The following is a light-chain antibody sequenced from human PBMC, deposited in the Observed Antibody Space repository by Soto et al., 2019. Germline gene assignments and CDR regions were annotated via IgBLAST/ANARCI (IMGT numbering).Light chain of an antibody. V-gene: IGLV2-8*01. Sequence: LTQPHSVSESPGKTVTISCTRSSGSIASNYVQWYQQRPGSAPKLMIYEVSKRPAGVPDRFSGSKSGNTASLTVSGLQAEDEADYYCSSYAGSNNWVFGGGTKLTVL. CDR2: EVS. CDR1: SSGSIASNY. J-gene: IGLJ2*01. CDR3: SSYAGSNNWV.